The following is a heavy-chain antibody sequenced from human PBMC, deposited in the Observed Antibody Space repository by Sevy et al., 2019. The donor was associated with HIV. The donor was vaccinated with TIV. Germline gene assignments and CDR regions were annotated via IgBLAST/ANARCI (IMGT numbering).Heavy chain of an antibody. CDR1: GFTFSSYW. V-gene: IGHV3-7*01. Sequence: GGSLRLSCAASGFTFSSYWMSWVRQAPGKGLEWVATMKQDGSEKYDVDSVKGRFTISRDNAKHSLYLQMNSLRAEDTAVYYCVREGLGGLSYSLDCWGQGTLVTVSS. CDR2: MKQDGSEK. CDR3: VREGLGGLSYSLDC. J-gene: IGHJ4*02. D-gene: IGHD5-18*01.